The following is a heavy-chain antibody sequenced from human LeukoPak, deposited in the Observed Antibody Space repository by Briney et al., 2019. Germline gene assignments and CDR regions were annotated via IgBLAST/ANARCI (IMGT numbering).Heavy chain of an antibody. CDR1: GFTFSSYA. V-gene: IGHV3-23*01. J-gene: IGHJ5*02. Sequence: GGSLRLSCAASGFTFSSYAMSWVRQALGKGLEWVSGISGSGGSTDYADSVKGRFTISRDNSKNTLYLQMNSLRAEDTAVYYCAKAGHPAAYCSSTSCYMGSWGQGTLVTVSS. CDR3: AKAGHPAAYCSSTSCYMGS. D-gene: IGHD2-2*02. CDR2: ISGSGGST.